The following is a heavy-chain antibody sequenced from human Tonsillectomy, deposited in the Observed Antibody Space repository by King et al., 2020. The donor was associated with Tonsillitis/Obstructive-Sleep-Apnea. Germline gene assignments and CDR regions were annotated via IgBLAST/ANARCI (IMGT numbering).Heavy chain of an antibody. J-gene: IGHJ3*02. CDR1: RFTFSDYY. D-gene: IGHD4-23*01. Sequence: QVQLVESGGGLVKPGGSLRLSCAASRFTFSDYYMSWIRQAPGKGLEWISYISSSDTSSTIYYADSVKGRFTISRDNAKNSLYLQMNSLRAEDTAMYYCARDWVRWPRRGLDAFDIWGQGTMVTVSS. V-gene: IGHV3-11*01. CDR3: ARDWVRWPRRGLDAFDI. CDR2: ISSSDTSSTI.